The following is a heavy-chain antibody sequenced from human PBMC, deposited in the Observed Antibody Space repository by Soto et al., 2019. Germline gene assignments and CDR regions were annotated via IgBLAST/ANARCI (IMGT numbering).Heavy chain of an antibody. Sequence: QVQLVESGGGVVQPGGSLRLSCAASGFSFSYYALHWVRQAPGKGLEWVAVVSYDGTNKYYADSVKGRFTISRDNSKNTLYLQMNSVRAEDTAVYYCARTEGRIITPLCYYGMDVWGQGTTVTVPS. CDR1: GFSFSYYA. CDR3: ARTEGRIITPLCYYGMDV. J-gene: IGHJ6*02. CDR2: VSYDGTNK. D-gene: IGHD3-16*01. V-gene: IGHV3-30-3*01.